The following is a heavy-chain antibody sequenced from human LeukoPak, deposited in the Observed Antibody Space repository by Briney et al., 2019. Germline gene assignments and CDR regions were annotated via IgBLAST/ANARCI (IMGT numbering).Heavy chain of an antibody. CDR1: GGSISSGDYY. CDR3: ARVNPRGDGYNNYYFDY. D-gene: IGHD5-24*01. CDR2: IYYSGST. Sequence: SETLSLTCTVSGGSISSGDYYWSWIRQPPGKGLEWIGYIYYSGSTYYNSSLKSRVTISVDTSKNQFSLRLSSVTAADTAVYYCARVNPRGDGYNNYYFDYWGQGTLVTVSS. V-gene: IGHV4-30-4*01. J-gene: IGHJ4*02.